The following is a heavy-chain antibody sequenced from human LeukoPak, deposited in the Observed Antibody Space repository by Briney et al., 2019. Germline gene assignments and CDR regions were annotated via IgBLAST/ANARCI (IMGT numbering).Heavy chain of an antibody. CDR2: IYYSGVT. CDR1: GGSISSHY. V-gene: IGHV4-59*11. CDR3: ARVMVRRAKVGLDY. J-gene: IGHJ4*02. D-gene: IGHD3-10*01. Sequence: SETLSLTCTVSGGSISSHYWSCSRQPPGKGLEWSGYIYYSGVTNYNPSLKSRVTISVDTSKNQFSLKLPSVTAADPAVYYCARVMVRRAKVGLDYWGQGTLVTVSS.